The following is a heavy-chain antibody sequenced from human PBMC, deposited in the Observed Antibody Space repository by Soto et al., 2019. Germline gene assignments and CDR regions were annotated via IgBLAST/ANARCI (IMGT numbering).Heavy chain of an antibody. CDR2: IYYSGST. V-gene: IGHV4-59*01. D-gene: IGHD4-17*01. J-gene: IGHJ4*02. CDR1: GGSISSYY. CDR3: ARVIDYGDYGGLGYYFDY. Sequence: PSETLSLTCTVSGGSISSYYWSWIRQPPGKGLEWIGYIYYSGSTNYNPSLKSRVTISVDTSKNQFSLKLSSVTAADTAVYYCARVIDYGDYGGLGYYFDYWGQGTLVTAPQ.